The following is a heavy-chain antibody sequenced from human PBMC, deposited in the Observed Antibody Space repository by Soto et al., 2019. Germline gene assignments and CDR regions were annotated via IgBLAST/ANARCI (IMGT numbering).Heavy chain of an antibody. V-gene: IGHV3-23*01. CDR3: AKDSWGGTGSGWSHYS. CDR1: GFSFGNYA. Sequence: GSLRLSCAASGFSFGNYAMTWVRQVPGKGLEWVSSISGSGGRTYYADSVKGRFTIARDHSKNTLYLQMNSLRAEDTAVYFCAKDSWGGTGSGWSHYSWGQGTQVTVSS. J-gene: IGHJ4*02. CDR2: ISGSGGRT. D-gene: IGHD6-19*01.